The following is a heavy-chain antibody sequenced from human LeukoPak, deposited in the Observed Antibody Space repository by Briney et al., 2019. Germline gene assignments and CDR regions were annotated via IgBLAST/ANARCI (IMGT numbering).Heavy chain of an antibody. V-gene: IGHV1-18*01. CDR1: GYTFTSYG. J-gene: IGHJ4*02. CDR3: ARYINYYDSSGYYYIGRGYYFDY. D-gene: IGHD3-22*01. Sequence: GASVKVSCKASGYTFTSYGISWVRQAPGQGLEWMGWISAYNGNTNYAQKLQGRVTMTTDTSTSTAYMELRSLRSDDTAVYYCARYINYYDSSGYYYIGRGYYFDYWGQGTLVTVSS. CDR2: ISAYNGNT.